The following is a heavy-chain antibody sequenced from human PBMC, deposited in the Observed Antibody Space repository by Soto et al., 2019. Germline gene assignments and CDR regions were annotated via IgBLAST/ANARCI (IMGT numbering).Heavy chain of an antibody. D-gene: IGHD6-13*01. CDR3: ASEGGYSSSSGY. J-gene: IGHJ4*02. CDR2: ISSSSSTI. CDR1: GCTFSSYS. Sequence: GALRLSCAASGCTFSSYSMNWVRQATGKGLEWVSYISSSSSTIYYADSVKGRFTISRDNAKNSLYLQMNSLRDEDTAVYYCASEGGYSSSSGYWGQGTLVTVSS. V-gene: IGHV3-48*02.